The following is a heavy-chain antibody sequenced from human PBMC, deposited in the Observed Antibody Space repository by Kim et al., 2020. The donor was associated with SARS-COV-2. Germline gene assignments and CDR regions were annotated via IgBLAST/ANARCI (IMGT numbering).Heavy chain of an antibody. Sequence: SETLSLTCAVYGGSFSGYYWSWIRQPPGKGLEWIGEINHSGSTNYNPSLKSRVTISVDTSKNQLSLKLSSVTAADTAVYYCARVGGNSYNLDYWGQGTLVTVSS. CDR2: INHSGST. V-gene: IGHV4-34*01. CDR3: ARVGGNSYNLDY. D-gene: IGHD2-21*02. CDR1: GGSFSGYY. J-gene: IGHJ4*02.